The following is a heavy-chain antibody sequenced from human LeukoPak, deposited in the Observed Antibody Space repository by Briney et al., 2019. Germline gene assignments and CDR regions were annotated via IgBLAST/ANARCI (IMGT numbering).Heavy chain of an antibody. CDR3: ARRTTITANGAFDI. CDR2: IFYSGNT. J-gene: IGHJ3*02. CDR1: GASISSYY. D-gene: IGHD5-18*01. V-gene: IGHV4-59*01. Sequence: SETLSLTCTVSGASISSYYWTWLRQPPGKGLEWLGYIFYSGNTNYNPSLKSRVTMSLDTSKNHFSLKLSSVTAADTGVYYCARRTTITANGAFDIWGQGTMVTVSS.